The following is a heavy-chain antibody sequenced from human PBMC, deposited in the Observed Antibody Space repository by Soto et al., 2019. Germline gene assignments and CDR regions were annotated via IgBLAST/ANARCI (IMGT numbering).Heavy chain of an antibody. V-gene: IGHV1-3*01. CDR3: ARFRPQYHYFDY. CDR1: GYTFTSYA. Sequence: GASVKVSCKASGYTFTSYAMHWVRQAPGQRLEWMGWINAGNGNTKYSQKFQGRVTITRDTSASTAYMELSSLRSEDTAVYYCARFRPQYHYFDYWGQGTLVTVSS. J-gene: IGHJ4*02. CDR2: INAGNGNT. D-gene: IGHD2-2*02.